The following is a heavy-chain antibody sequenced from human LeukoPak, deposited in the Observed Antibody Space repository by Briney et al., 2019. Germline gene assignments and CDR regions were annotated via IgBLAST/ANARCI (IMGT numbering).Heavy chain of an antibody. V-gene: IGHV3-7*01. Sequence: GGSLRLSCAASGFTFSYHWMTWVRQAPGKGLEWVANIKNDGAVKNYVDSVKGRFTISRDNAKNSLYLQMNSLRAEDTAVYYCAKDPKPAYYYDSSGYGSPDYWGQGTLVTVSS. D-gene: IGHD3-22*01. CDR2: IKNDGAVK. CDR1: GFTFSYHW. J-gene: IGHJ4*02. CDR3: AKDPKPAYYYDSSGYGSPDY.